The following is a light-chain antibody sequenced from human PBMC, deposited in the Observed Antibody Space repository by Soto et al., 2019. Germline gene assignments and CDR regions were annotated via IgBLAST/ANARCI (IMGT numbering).Light chain of an antibody. Sequence: EIVMTQSPATLSVSPGERATLSCRASQSVSSNLAWYQQNPGQAPRVLIYGASTRATGIPARFSCSGSGTHLALTISSLQSEDFAVYYCQQYNNWPPGRFGQGTKVDIK. CDR1: QSVSSN. CDR3: QQYNNWPPGR. V-gene: IGKV3-15*01. CDR2: GAS. J-gene: IGKJ1*01.